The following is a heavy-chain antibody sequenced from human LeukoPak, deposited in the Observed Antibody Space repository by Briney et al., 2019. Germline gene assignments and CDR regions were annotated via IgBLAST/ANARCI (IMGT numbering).Heavy chain of an antibody. Sequence: MPSETLSLTRTVSGGSLSSSSYYWGWIRQPPGKGLEWIGSIYYSGSTNYNPSLKSRVTISVDTSKNQFSLKLSSVTAADTAVYYCARCGYSYGCDYWGQGTLVTVSS. CDR2: IYYSGST. CDR3: ARCGYSYGCDY. J-gene: IGHJ4*02. CDR1: GGSLSSSSYY. D-gene: IGHD5-18*01. V-gene: IGHV4-39*01.